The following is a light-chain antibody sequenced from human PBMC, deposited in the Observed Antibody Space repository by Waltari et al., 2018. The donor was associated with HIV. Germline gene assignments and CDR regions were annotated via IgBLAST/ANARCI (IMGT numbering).Light chain of an antibody. V-gene: IGLV1-40*03. CDR1: GSNIGANYD. CDR3: QSFDSGLSAWV. CDR2: TNT. J-gene: IGLJ3*02. Sequence: QSVLTQPPSVSGAPGPRVTVSCTGHGSNIGANYDVQWYQVLPGSAPKLLIHTNTARPSGGPDRFSGSKSGASASLAITGLQAEDEGDYYCQSFDSGLSAWVFGGGTKLTVL.